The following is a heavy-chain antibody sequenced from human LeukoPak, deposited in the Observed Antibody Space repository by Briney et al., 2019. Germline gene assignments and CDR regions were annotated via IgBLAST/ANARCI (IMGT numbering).Heavy chain of an antibody. CDR3: AKTYYYDSSGYYAIPFDY. J-gene: IGHJ4*02. CDR2: ISGSGGST. Sequence: PGRSLRLSCAASGFTFSSYAMHWVRQAPGKGLEWVSAISGSGGSTYYADSVKGRFTISRDNSKNTLYLQMNSLRAEDTAVYYCAKTYYYDSSGYYAIPFDYWGQGTLVTVSS. D-gene: IGHD3-22*01. V-gene: IGHV3-23*01. CDR1: GFTFSSYA.